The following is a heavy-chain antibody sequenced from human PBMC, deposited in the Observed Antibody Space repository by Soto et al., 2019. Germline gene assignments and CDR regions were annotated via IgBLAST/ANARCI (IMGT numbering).Heavy chain of an antibody. V-gene: IGHV4-59*01. CDR1: NASISSSY. CDR3: ARDFAGRGPFDP. Sequence: WETLPLTCSVSNASISSSYWNWIRQPPGKGLEWIGFVYYTGTTKYNPSLKGRVTISVDMSKNEFSLKLTSVTTADTAFYFCARDFAGRGPFDPWGQGTLVTVSS. D-gene: IGHD3-10*01. J-gene: IGHJ5*02. CDR2: VYYTGTT.